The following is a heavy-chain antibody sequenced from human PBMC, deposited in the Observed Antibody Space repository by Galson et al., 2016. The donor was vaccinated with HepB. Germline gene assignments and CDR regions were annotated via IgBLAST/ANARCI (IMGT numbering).Heavy chain of an antibody. V-gene: IGHV5-51*01. Sequence: QSGAEVKKPGESLKISCPASGYSFTDYWIAWVRQMPGKGLEWMGIVDGSGPASRYNPSYSPSFEGQVTMSADKSIRTAYLHWSSLKSSDTATYYCARRGYSDADPFDVWGQGTLVTVAS. CDR2: VDGSGPAS. J-gene: IGHJ3*01. D-gene: IGHD5-12*01. CDR3: ARRGYSDADPFDV. CDR1: GYSFTDYW.